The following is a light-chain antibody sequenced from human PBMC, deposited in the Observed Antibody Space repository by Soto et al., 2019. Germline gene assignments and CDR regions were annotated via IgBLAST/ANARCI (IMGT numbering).Light chain of an antibody. J-gene: IGLJ2*01. V-gene: IGLV2-11*01. CDR2: DVS. Sequence: QSVLTQPRSVSGSPGQSVTISCTGTSSDVGRYNYVSWYQQHPGKAPKLMIYDVSKRPSGVPDRFSGSKSGNTASLTISGLQAEDEADYHCCSYVDSYTLVFGGGTKLTVL. CDR1: SSDVGRYNY. CDR3: CSYVDSYTLV.